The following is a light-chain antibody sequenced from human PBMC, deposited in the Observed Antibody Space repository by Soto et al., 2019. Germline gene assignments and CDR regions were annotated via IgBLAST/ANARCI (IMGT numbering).Light chain of an antibody. Sequence: QSALTQPPSASGTPGQRVTISCFGSSSNIGSNPVNWYQQLPGTAPKLLIYSNDQRPSGVPDRFSGSKSGTSASLAISGLQSDDDADYYCAAWDDSLNGLFVFGTGTKVTVL. CDR3: AAWDDSLNGLFV. CDR2: SND. J-gene: IGLJ1*01. V-gene: IGLV1-44*01. CDR1: SSNIGSNP.